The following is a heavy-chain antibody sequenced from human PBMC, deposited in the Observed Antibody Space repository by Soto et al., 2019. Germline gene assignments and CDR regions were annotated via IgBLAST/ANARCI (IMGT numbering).Heavy chain of an antibody. D-gene: IGHD6-13*01. CDR3: ARSSRVAAAADFDY. CDR2: IWYDGSNK. CDR1: GFTFSSYG. J-gene: IGHJ4*02. V-gene: IGHV3-33*01. Sequence: GGSLRLSCAASGFTFSSYGMHWVRQAPGKGLEWVAVIWYDGSNKYYADSVKGRFTISRDNSKNTLYLQMNSLRAEDTAVYYCARSSRVAAAADFDYWAREPWSPSPQ.